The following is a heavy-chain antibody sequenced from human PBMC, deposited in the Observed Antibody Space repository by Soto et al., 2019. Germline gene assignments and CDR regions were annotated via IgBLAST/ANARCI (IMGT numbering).Heavy chain of an antibody. V-gene: IGHV2-5*01. CDR2: IYWNEDK. CDR1: GFSLNNGGAG. J-gene: IGHJ5*02. CDR3: AHRGYGDYPRDNWFDP. Sequence: QITLKESGPTLVKPTQTLTLTCTFSGFSLNNGGAGVGWIRQPPGKALEWLALIYWNEDKRYSPSLKSRLTIPKVTSENQVVLTMSNVVPVDTATYYCAHRGYGDYPRDNWFDPWGQGTLVTVSS. D-gene: IGHD4-17*01.